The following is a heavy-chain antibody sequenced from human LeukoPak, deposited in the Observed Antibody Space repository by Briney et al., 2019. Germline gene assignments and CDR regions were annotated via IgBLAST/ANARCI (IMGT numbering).Heavy chain of an antibody. CDR2: ISGSGGAT. J-gene: IGHJ4*02. CDR3: ATSFGPVIAAAGTGAD. CDR1: GFTFNTYG. V-gene: IGHV3-23*01. Sequence: GGSLRLSCAASGFTFNTYGMSWVRQAPGKGLEWVSGISGSGGATYYADSVKGRFTISRDNSKNTLYLQMNSLRAEDTAVYYCATSFGPVIAAAGTGADWGQGTLVTVSS. D-gene: IGHD6-13*01.